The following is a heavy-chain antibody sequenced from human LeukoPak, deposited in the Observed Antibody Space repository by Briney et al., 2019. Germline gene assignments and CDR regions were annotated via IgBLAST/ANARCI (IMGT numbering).Heavy chain of an antibody. CDR1: GNYW. J-gene: IGHJ4*02. V-gene: IGHV3-74*01. Sequence: GGSLRLYCAASGNYWMHWVRQAPGKGLVWVSHINSDGSWTTYVDSVKGRFTISKDNAKNMVYLQMNNLGAEDTAVYYCVSFYETYWGRGTLVTVSS. CDR3: VSFYETY. CDR2: INSDGSWT. D-gene: IGHD2-2*01.